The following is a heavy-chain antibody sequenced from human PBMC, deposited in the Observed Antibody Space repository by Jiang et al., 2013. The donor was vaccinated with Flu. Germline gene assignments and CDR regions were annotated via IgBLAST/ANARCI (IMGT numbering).Heavy chain of an antibody. J-gene: IGHJ4*02. CDR1: GYSFTDYY. Sequence: SGAEVKKPGDSVKVSCKTSGYSFTDYYIHWVQQAPGQGLEWMGWLHPNSGDTRYEQKFQGRLTMTRDTSTTTAYMELNRLKPDDTAVYFCARDPDTPVPIDYWGQGTLVTVSS. CDR3: ARDPDTPVPIDY. CDR2: LHPNSGDT. V-gene: IGHV1-2*02. D-gene: IGHD2-15*01.